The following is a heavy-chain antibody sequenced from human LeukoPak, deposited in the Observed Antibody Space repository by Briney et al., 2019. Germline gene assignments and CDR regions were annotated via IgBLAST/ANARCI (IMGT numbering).Heavy chain of an antibody. V-gene: IGHV4-34*01. Sequence: PSDTLSLTCAVNGGSFSRYYWSWIRQPPGKGLEWIGEINHSGSTNYNPSLKSRVTISVDTSKNQFSLKLSSVTAADTAVYYCARHGGVGLDYWGQGTLVTVSS. CDR2: INHSGST. J-gene: IGHJ4*02. D-gene: IGHD3-16*01. CDR1: GGSFSRYY. CDR3: ARHGGVGLDY.